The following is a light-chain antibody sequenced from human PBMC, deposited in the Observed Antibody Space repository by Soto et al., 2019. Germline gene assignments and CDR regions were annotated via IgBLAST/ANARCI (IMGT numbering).Light chain of an antibody. CDR2: DVS. J-gene: IGLJ1*01. Sequence: QSALTQPASVSGSPGQSIAISCTGTSSDVGNYNYVSWYQQHPGKAPKLMIYDVSNRPSGVSNRFSGSKSGNTASLTISGLQPDDEADYYCKSYTSSSTYVFGTGTKLTVL. CDR3: KSYTSSSTYV. CDR1: SSDVGNYNY. V-gene: IGLV2-14*03.